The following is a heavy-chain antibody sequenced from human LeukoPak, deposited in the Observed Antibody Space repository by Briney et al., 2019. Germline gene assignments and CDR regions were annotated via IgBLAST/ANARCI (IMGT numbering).Heavy chain of an antibody. D-gene: IGHD3-16*01. Sequence: EGSLRLSCAASGFTFSSFSMNWVRHAPGKGLEWLSYISSTSSAIYYADSLKGRFTISRDNAKNSLYLQMDSLRAEDTAVYYCARVIGSYGDSAYWGQGTLVTVSS. J-gene: IGHJ4*02. CDR2: ISSTSSAI. CDR1: GFTFSSFS. V-gene: IGHV3-48*04. CDR3: ARVIGSYGDSAY.